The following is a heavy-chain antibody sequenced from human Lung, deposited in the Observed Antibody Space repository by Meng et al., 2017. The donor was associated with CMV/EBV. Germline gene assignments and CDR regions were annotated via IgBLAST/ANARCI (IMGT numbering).Heavy chain of an antibody. Sequence: KVSCKASGYTFTGHFMHWVRQAPGQGLEWMGWIHPNTGVTNYAQNFQGRVTMTRDTSIRTLYMELSGLRSDDTAMYYCARDDNWGPDYWGQGTLVTVSS. V-gene: IGHV1-2*02. J-gene: IGHJ4*02. D-gene: IGHD7-27*01. CDR3: ARDDNWGPDY. CDR2: IHPNTGVT. CDR1: GYTFTGHF.